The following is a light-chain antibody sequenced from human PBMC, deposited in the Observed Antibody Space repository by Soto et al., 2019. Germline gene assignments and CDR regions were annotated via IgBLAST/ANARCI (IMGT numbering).Light chain of an antibody. CDR3: QQYHTWPIT. V-gene: IGKV3-15*01. CDR1: QSVTNT. CDR2: YAS. J-gene: IGKJ4*01. Sequence: EIVMTQSPATLSVSPGERATISCRASQSVTNTLAWYQHKPGQAPRLLISYASTGATGIPAGFSGSGSGTEFTLTISSLQSEDCAIYYCQQYHTWPITFGGGTKVDIK.